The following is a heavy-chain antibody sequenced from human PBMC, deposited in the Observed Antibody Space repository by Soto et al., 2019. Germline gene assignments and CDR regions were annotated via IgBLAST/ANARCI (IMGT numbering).Heavy chain of an antibody. CDR2: ITGSGGAT. D-gene: IGHD2-15*01. J-gene: IGHJ5*02. Sequence: PGGSLRLSCVSSGFIFNNFAMTWVRQAPGKGLEWVSSITGSGGATYHAASVKGRFTISRDNAKNTLYLQMNSLRAEDTAVYYCAKIARYCSGGSCYSNWFDPWGQGTLVTVSS. CDR3: AKIARYCSGGSCYSNWFDP. V-gene: IGHV3-23*01. CDR1: GFIFNNFA.